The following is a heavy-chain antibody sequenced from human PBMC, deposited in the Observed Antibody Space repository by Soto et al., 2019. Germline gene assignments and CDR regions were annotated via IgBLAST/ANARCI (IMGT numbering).Heavy chain of an antibody. CDR2: ISGSGGST. Sequence: EVQLLESGGGLEQPGGSLGLSCAASGFPFRRYAIGWFRQPPGKGLEWVSAISGSGGSTYYADSVKDRFTISRDNSKNTLYLQMNSLRAEDTAVYYCAKKRLDVWGQGTTVTVSS. CDR1: GFPFRRYA. CDR3: AKKRLDV. J-gene: IGHJ6*02. V-gene: IGHV3-23*01.